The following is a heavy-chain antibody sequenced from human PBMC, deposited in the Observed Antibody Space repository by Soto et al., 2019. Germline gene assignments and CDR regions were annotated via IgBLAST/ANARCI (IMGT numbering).Heavy chain of an antibody. V-gene: IGHV4-59*12. CDR1: GDSISSYY. Sequence: SETLSLTCTVSGDSISSYYWSWFRQPPGEGLEWIGYIYHGGSTNYNPSLKSRVTISVDWTKNQFSLNLSSVTAADTAVYYCARATYNSVGYFDLWGRGTLVTVSS. CDR3: ARATYNSVGYFDL. CDR2: IYHGGST. D-gene: IGHD1-1*01. J-gene: IGHJ2*01.